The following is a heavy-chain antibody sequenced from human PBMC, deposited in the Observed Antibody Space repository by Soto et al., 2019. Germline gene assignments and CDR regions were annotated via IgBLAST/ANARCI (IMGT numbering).Heavy chain of an antibody. Sequence: SGKVSCKASGGTFSSYAISWVRQAPGQGLEWMGGIIPIFGTANYAQKFQGRVTITADESTSTAYMELSSLRSEDTAVYYCARDTGYCSSTSCYKEPYYYGMDVWGQGTTVTVSS. J-gene: IGHJ6*02. CDR2: IIPIFGTA. CDR1: GGTFSSYA. CDR3: ARDTGYCSSTSCYKEPYYYGMDV. V-gene: IGHV1-69*13. D-gene: IGHD2-2*02.